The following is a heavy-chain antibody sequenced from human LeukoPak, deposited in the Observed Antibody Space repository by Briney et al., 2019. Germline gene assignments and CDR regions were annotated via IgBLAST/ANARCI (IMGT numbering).Heavy chain of an antibody. CDR2: VSAGSRYM. J-gene: IGHJ4*02. Sequence: GGSLRLSCAASGXTFSSHGMNWVRQAPGKGLEWVSSVSAGSRYMYFADSVKGRFTIFRDDAYNSLYLQMDSLRAEDTAVYYCARESYDSSGYYPRDFDSWGQGTLVTVSS. CDR1: GXTFSSHG. CDR3: ARESYDSSGYYPRDFDS. D-gene: IGHD3-22*01. V-gene: IGHV3-21*01.